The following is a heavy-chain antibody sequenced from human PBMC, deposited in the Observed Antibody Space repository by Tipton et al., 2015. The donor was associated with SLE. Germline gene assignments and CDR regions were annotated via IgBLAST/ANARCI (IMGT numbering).Heavy chain of an antibody. CDR3: ARDYYYGSGSYAPLDY. Sequence: TLSLTCTVSGGSVSRNYYYWAWIRQSPGKGLEWIGSIHYSGSTYYNPSLKSRVTISVDTSKNQFSLRVRSVTAADTAVYYCARDYYYGSGSYAPLDYWGQGTLVTVSS. V-gene: IGHV4-39*02. J-gene: IGHJ4*02. D-gene: IGHD3-10*01. CDR1: GGSVSRNYYY. CDR2: IHYSGST.